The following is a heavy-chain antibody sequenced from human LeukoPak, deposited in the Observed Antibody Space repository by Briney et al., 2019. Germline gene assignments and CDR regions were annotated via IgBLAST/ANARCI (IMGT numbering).Heavy chain of an antibody. J-gene: IGHJ4*02. D-gene: IGHD4-11*01. V-gene: IGHV1-69*05. CDR1: GGTFSSYA. CDR3: ARGRMTTVTPLGY. Sequence: SVKVSCKASGGTFSSYAISWVRQAPGQGPEWMGGIIPIFGTANYAQKFQGRVTITTDESTSTAYMELSSLRSEDTAVYYCARGRMTTVTPLGYWGQGTLVTVSS. CDR2: IIPIFGTA.